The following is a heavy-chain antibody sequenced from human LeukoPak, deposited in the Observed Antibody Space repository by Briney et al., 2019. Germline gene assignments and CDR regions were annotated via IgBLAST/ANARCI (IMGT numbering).Heavy chain of an antibody. CDR2: IKQDGSEK. V-gene: IGHV3-7*01. CDR1: GFTFSSYW. J-gene: IGHJ4*02. CDR3: ARDTRYCSGGSCYWSMFFFDY. Sequence: GGSLRLSCAASGFTFSSYWMSWVRQAPGKGLEWVANIKQDGSEKYYVDSVKGRFTISRDNAKNSLYLQMNSLRAEDTAVYYCARDTRYCSGGSCYWSMFFFDYWGQGTLVTVSS. D-gene: IGHD2-15*01.